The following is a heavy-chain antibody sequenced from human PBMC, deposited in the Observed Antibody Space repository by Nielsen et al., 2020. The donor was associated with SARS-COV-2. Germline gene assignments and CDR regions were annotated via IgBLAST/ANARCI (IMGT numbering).Heavy chain of an antibody. D-gene: IGHD3-22*01. V-gene: IGHV3-23*01. CDR3: ARVDRDYYHSSGPFDY. CDR1: GFTFSSYA. CDR2: ITTNGIT. Sequence: GESLKISCAASGFTFSSYAMSWVRQAPGKGLEWVSAITTNGITYHADSVKGRFTISRDNSKNTLCLQMNSLRAEDTAVYYCARVDRDYYHSSGPFDYWGQGALVTVSS. J-gene: IGHJ4*02.